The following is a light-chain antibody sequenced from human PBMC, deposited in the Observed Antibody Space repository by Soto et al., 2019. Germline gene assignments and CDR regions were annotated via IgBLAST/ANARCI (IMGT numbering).Light chain of an antibody. CDR2: AAS. J-gene: IGKJ4*01. CDR3: QQYDRSPL. Sequence: EIVLTQSPATLSLSPGERATLSCRASQSVSNSHLAWYQQKRGQSPRLLIYAASSRATGISDRFSGSGSGKDFTLNISRLEPEDFAVYYCQQYDRSPLFGGGTKVE. V-gene: IGKV3-20*01. CDR1: QSVSNSH.